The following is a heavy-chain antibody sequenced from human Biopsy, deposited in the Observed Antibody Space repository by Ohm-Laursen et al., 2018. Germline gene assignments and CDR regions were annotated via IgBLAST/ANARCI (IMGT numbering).Heavy chain of an antibody. V-gene: IGHV3-21*01. Sequence: SLRLSCAASGFTVYNNYMTWVRQAPGKGLEWVSSISGTSTYIYYADSVKGRFTISRDNAKNSVFLQMNSLRAEDTAVYYCVREGGYNWNYVEWFDPWGQGTLVTVSS. CDR1: GFTVYNNY. J-gene: IGHJ5*02. D-gene: IGHD1-7*01. CDR2: ISGTSTYI. CDR3: VREGGYNWNYVEWFDP.